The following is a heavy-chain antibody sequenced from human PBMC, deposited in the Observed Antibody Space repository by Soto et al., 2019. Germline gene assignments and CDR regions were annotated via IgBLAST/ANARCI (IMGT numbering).Heavy chain of an antibody. V-gene: IGHV3-7*01. Sequence: PGGSLRLSCAASGFIFSSYWMSWVRQAPGKGLEWVANIKKDGSDKYYVDSVKGRFTISRDNAKNSLYLQMNSLRAEDTAVYYCARDHHRYSGYDYVDYWGQGTLVTVSS. CDR1: GFIFSSYW. D-gene: IGHD5-12*01. CDR3: ARDHHRYSGYDYVDY. J-gene: IGHJ4*02. CDR2: IKKDGSDK.